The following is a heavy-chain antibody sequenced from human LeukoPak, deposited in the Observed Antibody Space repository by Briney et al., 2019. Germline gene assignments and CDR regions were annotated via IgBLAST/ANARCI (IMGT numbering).Heavy chain of an antibody. Sequence: GGSLRLSCAASGFTFSSYAMSWVRQAPGKGLEWVSAISGIGGSTYYADSVKGRFTISRDNSKNTLYLQMNSLRAEDTAVYYCAKVSYYDFWRVPFDYWGQGTLVTVSS. CDR2: ISGIGGST. CDR3: AKVSYYDFWRVPFDY. J-gene: IGHJ4*02. D-gene: IGHD3-3*01. CDR1: GFTFSSYA. V-gene: IGHV3-23*01.